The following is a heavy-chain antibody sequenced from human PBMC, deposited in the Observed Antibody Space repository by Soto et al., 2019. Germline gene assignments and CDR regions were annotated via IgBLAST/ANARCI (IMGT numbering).Heavy chain of an antibody. J-gene: IGHJ4*02. V-gene: IGHV3-7*01. CDR3: AREVRTNVGYYFDY. CDR2: IKQDGSEK. Sequence: GGSLRLSCAASGFTFSSYWMSWVRQAPGKGLEWVANIKQDGSEKYYVDSVKGRFTISRDNAKNSLYLQMNSLRAEDTAVYYCAREVRTNVGYYFDYWGQGTLVTVSS. D-gene: IGHD2-8*01. CDR1: GFTFSSYW.